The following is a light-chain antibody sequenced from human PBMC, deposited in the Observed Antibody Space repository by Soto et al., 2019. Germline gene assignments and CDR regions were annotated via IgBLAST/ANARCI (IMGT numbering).Light chain of an antibody. Sequence: EIVLTQSPATLSLSPGDRATLSCRASQSVRTSLTWYQQKPGQAPRLVIYDASNRATGIPARFSGSGSGTDFTLTISRLEPEDFAVYYCQQRINWPRITFGQGTRLEIK. CDR1: QSVRTS. J-gene: IGKJ5*01. V-gene: IGKV3-11*01. CDR3: QQRINWPRIT. CDR2: DAS.